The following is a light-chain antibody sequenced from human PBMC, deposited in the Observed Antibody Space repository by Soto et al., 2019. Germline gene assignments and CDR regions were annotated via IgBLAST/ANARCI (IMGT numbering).Light chain of an antibody. CDR2: DAS. V-gene: IGKV1-5*01. Sequence: DIRMTQSPSTLSTSVGDRVTITCRASQNIRGWLAWYQQKPGKAPKLLIYDASTLESGVPSRFSGSGSGTEFTLTISSLQPDDFTTYYCQQYYRYLTFGQGTKLEI. CDR3: QQYYRYLT. J-gene: IGKJ2*01. CDR1: QNIRGW.